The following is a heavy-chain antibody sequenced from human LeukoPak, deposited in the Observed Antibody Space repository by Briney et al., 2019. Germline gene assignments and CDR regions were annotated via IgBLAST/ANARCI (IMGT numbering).Heavy chain of an antibody. D-gene: IGHD6-13*01. CDR1: GFTFSNYI. CDR2: ISSSSDFI. J-gene: IGHJ5*02. CDR3: ARGESGSSWALNWFDP. V-gene: IGHV3-21*01. Sequence: GGSLRLSCAASGFTFSNYIVNWVRQAPGQGLEWVSSISSSSDFIYYADSVKGRFTISRDNAKNSLFLQMNSLRAEDTAVYYCARGESGSSWALNWFDPWGQGTLVTVSS.